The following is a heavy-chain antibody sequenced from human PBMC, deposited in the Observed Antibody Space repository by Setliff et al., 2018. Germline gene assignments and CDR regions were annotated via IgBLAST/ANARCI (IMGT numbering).Heavy chain of an antibody. Sequence: ASVKVSCKASGYTFTSYGISWVRQAPGQGLEWMGWISAYNGNTNYAQKLQGRVTMTPDTSTSTAYMERRSLRSDDTAVYYCARDPSLYCSSTSCSPHWFDPWGQGTLVTVSS. J-gene: IGHJ5*02. CDR2: ISAYNGNT. CDR3: ARDPSLYCSSTSCSPHWFDP. D-gene: IGHD2-2*01. CDR1: GYTFTSYG. V-gene: IGHV1-18*01.